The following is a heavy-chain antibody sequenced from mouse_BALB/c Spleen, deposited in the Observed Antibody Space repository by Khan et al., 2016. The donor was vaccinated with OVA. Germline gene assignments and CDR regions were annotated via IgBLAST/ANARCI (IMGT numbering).Heavy chain of an antibody. CDR2: IWSDGST. CDR1: GFSLTNYG. Sequence: VELVESGPGLVAPSQSLSITCTISGFSLTNYGVHWVRQPPGKGLGWLVVIWSDGSTTYNSALKSRLTISKDNSESQVFLKMNSLQTDDTAMYFCARQPYYHYNIMDYWGQGTSVTVSS. D-gene: IGHD2-10*01. J-gene: IGHJ4*01. CDR3: ARQPYYHYNIMDY. V-gene: IGHV2-6-1*01.